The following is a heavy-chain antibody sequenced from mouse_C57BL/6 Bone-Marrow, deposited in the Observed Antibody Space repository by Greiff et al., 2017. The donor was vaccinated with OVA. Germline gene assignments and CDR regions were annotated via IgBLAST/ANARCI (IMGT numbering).Heavy chain of an antibody. V-gene: IGHV14-4*01. CDR3: TRALWDPYYAMDY. CDR1: GFNIKDDY. Sequence: EVKLMESGAELVRPGASVKLSCTASGFNIKDDYMHWVKQRPEQGLEWIGWIDPENGDTEYASKFQGKATITADTSSNTAYLQLSSLTSEDTAVDYCTRALWDPYYAMDYWGQGTSVTVSS. D-gene: IGHD4-1*01. J-gene: IGHJ4*01. CDR2: IDPENGDT.